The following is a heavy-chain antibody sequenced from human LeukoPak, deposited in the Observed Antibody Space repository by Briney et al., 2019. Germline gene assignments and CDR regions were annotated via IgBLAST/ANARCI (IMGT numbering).Heavy chain of an antibody. Sequence: SGTLSLTCTVSGGSISSYYWSWIRQPPGKGLEWIGYIYYSGSTNYNPSLKSRVTISVDTSKNQFSLKLSSVTAADTAVYYCARYRYYYGSGSYYQYFDYWGQGTLVTVSS. V-gene: IGHV4-59*01. CDR1: GGSISSYY. J-gene: IGHJ4*02. D-gene: IGHD3-10*01. CDR3: ARYRYYYGSGSYYQYFDY. CDR2: IYYSGST.